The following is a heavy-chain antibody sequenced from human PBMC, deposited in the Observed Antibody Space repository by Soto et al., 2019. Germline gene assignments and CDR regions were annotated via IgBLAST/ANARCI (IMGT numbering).Heavy chain of an antibody. CDR2: IYHSGST. CDR3: ARRSMGQLPEYYFDY. V-gene: IGHV4-30-2*01. D-gene: IGHD6-6*01. CDR1: GGSISSGGYS. J-gene: IGHJ4*02. Sequence: QLQLQESGSGLVKPSQTLSLTCAVSGGSISSGGYSWSWIRQPPGKGLEWIGYIYHSGSTYYNPSLKSRVTISVDRSKNQFSLKLSSVTAADTAVYYCARRSMGQLPEYYFDYWGQGTLVTVSS.